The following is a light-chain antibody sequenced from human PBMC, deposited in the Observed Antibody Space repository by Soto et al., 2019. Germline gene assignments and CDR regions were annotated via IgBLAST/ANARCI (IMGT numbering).Light chain of an antibody. CDR2: KAS. V-gene: IGKV1-5*03. J-gene: IGKJ1*01. CDR1: QTISSW. Sequence: DIQMTQSPSTLSGSVGDRVTITCRASQTISSWLAWYQQNPGKAPKLLIYKASTLKSGVPSRFSGSGSGTEFTLPISSLQPDDFATYYCQHYNSYSEAFGQGTKV. CDR3: QHYNSYSEA.